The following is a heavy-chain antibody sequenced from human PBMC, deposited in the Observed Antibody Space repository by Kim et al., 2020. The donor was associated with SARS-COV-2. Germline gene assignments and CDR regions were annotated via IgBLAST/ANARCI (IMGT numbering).Heavy chain of an antibody. D-gene: IGHD3-3*01. J-gene: IGHJ5*02. Sequence: YAQKFQGRVTITADESTSTAYMELSSLRSEDTAVYYCARALATIFDLFDPWGQGTLVTVSS. CDR3: ARALATIFDLFDP. V-gene: IGHV1-69*01.